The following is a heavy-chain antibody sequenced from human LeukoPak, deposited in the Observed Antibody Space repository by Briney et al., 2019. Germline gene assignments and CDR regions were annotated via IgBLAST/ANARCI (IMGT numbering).Heavy chain of an antibody. CDR3: AKASCGGDCYSPWYYFDY. CDR2: FSWDGGST. CDR1: GFTFDEYA. D-gene: IGHD2-21*01. Sequence: PGGSLRLSCAASGFTFDEYAMHWVRQAPGKGLEWVSLFSWDGGSTYYADSVKGRFTISRDSSKNSLYLQMNSLRAEDTALYYCAKASCGGDCYSPWYYFDYWGQGTLVTVSS. J-gene: IGHJ4*02. V-gene: IGHV3-43D*04.